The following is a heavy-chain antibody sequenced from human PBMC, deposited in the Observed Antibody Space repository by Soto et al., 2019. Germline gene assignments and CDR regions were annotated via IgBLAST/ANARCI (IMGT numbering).Heavy chain of an antibody. J-gene: IGHJ6*02. CDR1: GYTFTSYD. CDR2: MNPNSGNT. V-gene: IGHV1-8*01. CDR3: AREKTSYGMDI. Sequence: QVQLVQSGAEVKKPGASVKVSCKASGYTFTSYDINWVRQATGQGLEWMGWMNPNSGNTGYAPKFKGRVTMTRNTSIRTAYMELSSLRSEHTAVYYCAREKTSYGMDIWGQGTTVTVSS.